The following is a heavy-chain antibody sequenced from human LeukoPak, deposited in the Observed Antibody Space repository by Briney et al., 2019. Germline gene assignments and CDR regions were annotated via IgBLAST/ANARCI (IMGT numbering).Heavy chain of an antibody. CDR2: IYYSGST. CDR3: ARHFAVTDGGFYYYYYYYMDV. J-gene: IGHJ6*03. Sequence: SETLSLTCTASGGSISGSSYYWGWIRQPPGTGLEWIGSIYYSGSTYYNPSLKSRVTISVDTSKNQFSLKLSSVTAADTAVYYCARHFAVTDGGFYYYYYYYMDVWGKGTRVTISS. V-gene: IGHV4-39*01. D-gene: IGHD3-10*01. CDR1: GGSISGSSYY.